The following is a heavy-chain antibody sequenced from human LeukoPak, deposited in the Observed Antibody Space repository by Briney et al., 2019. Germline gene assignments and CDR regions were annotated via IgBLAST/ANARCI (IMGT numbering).Heavy chain of an antibody. CDR1: GFTFSSYA. V-gene: IGHV3-23*01. CDR2: IVGSGHRT. CDR3: AKKGIWSGHSSDCYYYMDV. D-gene: IGHD3-3*01. J-gene: IGHJ6*03. Sequence: PGGSLRLSCAASGFTFSSYAMTWVRQAPGMGLEWVSAIVGSGHRTYYADSVRGRCTISRDNSKNTLSLQMNSLRADDTAVYYCAKKGIWSGHSSDCYYYMDVWGKGTTVTVSS.